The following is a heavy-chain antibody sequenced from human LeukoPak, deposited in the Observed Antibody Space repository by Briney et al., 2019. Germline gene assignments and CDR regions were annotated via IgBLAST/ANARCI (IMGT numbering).Heavy chain of an antibody. D-gene: IGHD3-22*01. V-gene: IGHV1-2*02. CDR2: INPNSGGT. J-gene: IGHJ4*02. CDR3: ASSPPISSGYYYNY. Sequence: GASVKVSCMASGYTFTGYYMHWVRQAPGQGLEWMGWINPNSGGTNYAQKFQGRVTMTRDTSISTAYMELSRLRSDDTAVYYCASSPPISSGYYYNYWGQGTLVTVSS. CDR1: GYTFTGYY.